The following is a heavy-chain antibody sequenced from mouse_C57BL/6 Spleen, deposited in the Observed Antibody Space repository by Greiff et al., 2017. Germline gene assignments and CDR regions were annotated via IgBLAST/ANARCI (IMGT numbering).Heavy chain of an antibody. CDR1: GYSFTGYY. D-gene: IGHD2-1*01. CDR2: INPSTGGT. V-gene: IGHV1-42*01. CDR3: AREGMIYYGNSPFDY. J-gene: IGHJ2*01. Sequence: EVQLQQSGPELVKPGASVKISCKASGYSFTGYYMNWVKQSPEKSLEWIGEINPSTGGTTYNQKFKAKATLTVDKSSSTAYMQLKSLTSEDSAVYYCAREGMIYYGNSPFDYWGQGTTLTVSS.